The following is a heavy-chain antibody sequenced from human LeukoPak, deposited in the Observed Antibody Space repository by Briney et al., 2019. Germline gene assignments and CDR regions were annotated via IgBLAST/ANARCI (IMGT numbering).Heavy chain of an antibody. CDR2: ISYDGSNK. J-gene: IGHJ4*02. D-gene: IGHD2-21*02. V-gene: IGHV3-30*03. Sequence: GGSLRLSCAASGFTFRSYGMHWVRQAPGKGLEWVAVISYDGSNKYYADSVKGRFTISRDNSKNTLYLQMNSLRAEDTAVYYCARYCGGDCPLDYWGQGTLVTVSS. CDR1: GFTFRSYG. CDR3: ARYCGGDCPLDY.